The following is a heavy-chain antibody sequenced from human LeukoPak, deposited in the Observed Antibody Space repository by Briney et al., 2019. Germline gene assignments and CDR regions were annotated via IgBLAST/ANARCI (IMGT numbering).Heavy chain of an antibody. D-gene: IGHD3-3*01. CDR2: IYYGGST. Sequence: SETLSLTCTVSGGSISSGGYYWSWIRQHPGKGLEWIGYIYYGGSTCYNPSLKSRVTISVDTSKNQFSLKLSSVTAADTAVYYCARVTVWSGYLFDYWGQGTLVTVSS. J-gene: IGHJ4*02. CDR1: GGSISSGGYY. CDR3: ARVTVWSGYLFDY. V-gene: IGHV4-31*03.